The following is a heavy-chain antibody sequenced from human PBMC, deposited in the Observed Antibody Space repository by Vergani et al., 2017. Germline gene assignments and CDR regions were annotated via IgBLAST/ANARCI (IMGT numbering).Heavy chain of an antibody. D-gene: IGHD4-17*01. V-gene: IGHV3-21*01. J-gene: IGHJ6*02. CDR2: ISSSSSYI. CDR1: GFTFSSYS. CDR3: ARTPDYGDYYYYGMDV. Sequence: EVQLVESGGGLVQPGGSLRLSCAASGFTFSSYSMNWVRQAPGKGLEWVSSISSSSSYIYYADSVKGRFTISRDNAKNSLYLQMNSLRAEDTAVYYCARTPDYGDYYYYGMDVWGQGTTVTVSS.